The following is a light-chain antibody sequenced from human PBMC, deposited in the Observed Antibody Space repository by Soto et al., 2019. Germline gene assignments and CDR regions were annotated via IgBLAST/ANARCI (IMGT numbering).Light chain of an antibody. V-gene: IGKV3-20*01. CDR3: QQYGSSPLIT. CDR1: QRLSASD. Sequence: EIVLTQSPGTLSLSPGHRATLSCRARQRLSASDIAWYQQKPGQAPKFLIYGVSTRATGIPDRFSGSGSGTDFTLTISRLEPEDFAVYHCQQYGSSPLITFGQGTRLEIK. J-gene: IGKJ5*01. CDR2: GVS.